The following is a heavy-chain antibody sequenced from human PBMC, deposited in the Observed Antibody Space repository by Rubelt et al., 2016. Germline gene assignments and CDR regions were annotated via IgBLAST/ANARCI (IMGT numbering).Heavy chain of an antibody. CDR1: GGSIRSATSY. V-gene: IGHV4-39*07. D-gene: IGHD2-2*01. CDR2: IHYSGST. J-gene: IGHJ4*02. CDR3: ARGGASSKYFDS. Sequence: QLQVEESGPGLVKPSETLSLTCSVSGGSIRSATSYWGWIRQPPGKGLEWIGSIHYSGSTYDNPSLKSRVTMSVDTSKNQFSLKLSSVTAADTAVYYCARGGASSKYFDSWGQGTLVAVSS.